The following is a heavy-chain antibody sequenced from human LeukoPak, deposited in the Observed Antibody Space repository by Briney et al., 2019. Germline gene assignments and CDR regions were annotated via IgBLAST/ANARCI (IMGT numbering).Heavy chain of an antibody. CDR1: GYTFTSYG. J-gene: IGHJ4*02. V-gene: IGHV1-18*01. D-gene: IGHD2-15*01. CDR3: ARDHNCSGGSCYGSDLDY. CDR2: ISAYNGNT. Sequence: ASVKVSCKASGYTFTSYGISWVRQAPGQGLEWMGWISAYNGNTNYAQKLQGRVTMTTDTSTSTAYMELRSLRSDDTAVYYCARDHNCSGGSCYGSDLDYWGQGTLVTVSS.